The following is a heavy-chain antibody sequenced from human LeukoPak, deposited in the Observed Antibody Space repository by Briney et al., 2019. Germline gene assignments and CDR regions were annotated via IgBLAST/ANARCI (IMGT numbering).Heavy chain of an antibody. J-gene: IGHJ6*03. CDR1: GGSFSGYY. CDR3: ARGHAYYYDSSGNYYYMDV. V-gene: IGHV4-34*01. D-gene: IGHD3-22*01. Sequence: SETLSLTCAVYGGSFSGYYWSWIRQPPGKGLEWIGEINHSGITNYNPSLKSRVTISVDTSKNQFSLKLSSVTAADTAVYYCARGHAYYYDSSGNYYYMDVWGKGTTVTVSS. CDR2: INHSGIT.